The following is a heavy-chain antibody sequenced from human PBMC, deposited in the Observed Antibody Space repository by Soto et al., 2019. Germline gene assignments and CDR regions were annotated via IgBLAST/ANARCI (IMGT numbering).Heavy chain of an antibody. CDR2: IRSKANSYAT. CDR1: GFTFSGSA. CDR3: TRQGGYSSSSRDY. Sequence: GGSLRLSCAASGFTFSGSAMHWVRQASGKGLELVGRIRSKANSYATAYAASVKGRFTISRDDSKNTAYLQMNSLKTEDTAVYYCTRQGGYSSSSRDYWGQGTLVTVSS. J-gene: IGHJ4*02. V-gene: IGHV3-73*01. D-gene: IGHD6-6*01.